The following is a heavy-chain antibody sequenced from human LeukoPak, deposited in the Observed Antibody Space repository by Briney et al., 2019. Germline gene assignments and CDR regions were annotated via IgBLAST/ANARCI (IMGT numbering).Heavy chain of an antibody. Sequence: PSQTHSLTCAISGDSFSRHDLTWDWVRQSPSRGLEWLGRTFYRSKWYNDYAVSVKSRITVSPDTSKNQFSLHLNSVTPEDTAVYYCVRSYDWVFDYWGQGTRVTVSS. CDR2: TFYRSKWYN. CDR1: GDSFSRHDLT. V-gene: IGHV6-1*01. D-gene: IGHD1-1*01. CDR3: VRSYDWVFDY. J-gene: IGHJ4*02.